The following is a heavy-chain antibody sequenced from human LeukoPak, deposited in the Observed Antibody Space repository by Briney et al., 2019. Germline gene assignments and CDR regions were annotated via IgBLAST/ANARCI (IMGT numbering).Heavy chain of an antibody. Sequence: PGGSLRLSCAASGFSFSSHWMSWVRQSPGRGLEWVANIKEDGRDQRYVDSVKGRFTISRDNAKSSLYLQMNSLRAEDTALYYCARGGASSIPFDCWGQGTLVTVSS. J-gene: IGHJ4*02. V-gene: IGHV3-7*01. CDR3: ARGGASSIPFDC. D-gene: IGHD2-21*01. CDR1: GFSFSSHW. CDR2: IKEDGRDQ.